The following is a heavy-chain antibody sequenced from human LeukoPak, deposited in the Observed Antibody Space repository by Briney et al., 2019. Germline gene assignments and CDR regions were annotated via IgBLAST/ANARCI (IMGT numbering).Heavy chain of an antibody. J-gene: IGHJ3*02. Sequence: GGPLGLSFAAFGFTFSSYGLHWVRRAPGRGWRGVAFIRYDGSNKYYADSVKGRFTISRDNSKNTLYLQMNSLRAEDTAVYYCARGGSHISAFDIWGQGTMVTVSS. D-gene: IGHD3-3*02. V-gene: IGHV3-30*02. CDR1: GFTFSSYG. CDR3: ARGGSHISAFDI. CDR2: IRYDGSNK.